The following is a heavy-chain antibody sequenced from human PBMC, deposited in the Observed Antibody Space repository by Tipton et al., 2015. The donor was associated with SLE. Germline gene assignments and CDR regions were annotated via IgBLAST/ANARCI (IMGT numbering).Heavy chain of an antibody. Sequence: TLSLTCSVSGDSIGSHKFYWAWIRQPPGKGLEWIGSTYYSKSNFYNPSLQSRVTISMDTSKNEFTLKVTSVTAADTAVYYCARGCTYYDFWSGYSYYMDVWGKGTTVTVSS. J-gene: IGHJ6*03. D-gene: IGHD3-3*01. CDR2: TYYSKSN. CDR1: GDSIGSHKFY. V-gene: IGHV4-39*06. CDR3: ARGCTYYDFWSGYSYYMDV.